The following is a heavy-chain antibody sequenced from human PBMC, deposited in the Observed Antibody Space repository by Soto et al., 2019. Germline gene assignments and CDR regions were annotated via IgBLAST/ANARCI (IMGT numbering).Heavy chain of an antibody. CDR3: AREKWIFGVLVHRYYFDY. J-gene: IGHJ4*02. D-gene: IGHD3-3*01. Sequence: SETLSLTCTVSGASVNSGNYYWSWIRQPPGKGLEWIGYIYYSGSTNYNPSLKSRVTISVDTSKNQFSLTLSSVTAADTAVYFCAREKWIFGVLVHRYYFDYWGQGTLVTVSS. CDR2: IYYSGST. CDR1: GASVNSGNYY. V-gene: IGHV4-61*01.